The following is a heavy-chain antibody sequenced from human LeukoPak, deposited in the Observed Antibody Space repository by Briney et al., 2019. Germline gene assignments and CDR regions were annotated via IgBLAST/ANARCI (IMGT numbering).Heavy chain of an antibody. CDR3: AKDFGSTFYYFDY. J-gene: IGHJ4*02. V-gene: IGHV3-48*01. D-gene: IGHD6-13*01. Sequence: GGSLRLSCAASGFTFSSYGMHWVRQAPGKGLEWVSYISSSSSTIYYADSVKGRFTISRDNSKNTVYLQMNSLRPEDTAVYSCAKDFGSTFYYFDYWGQGTVVTVSS. CDR2: ISSSSSTI. CDR1: GFTFSSYG.